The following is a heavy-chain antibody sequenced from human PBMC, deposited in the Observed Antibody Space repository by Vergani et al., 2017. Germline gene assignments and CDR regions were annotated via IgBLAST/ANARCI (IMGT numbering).Heavy chain of an antibody. V-gene: IGHV4-38-2*01. CDR2: INHSGST. Sequence: QVQLQESGPGLVKPSETLSLTCVVSDYSISRGYYWGWIRQPPGKGLGWIGSINHSGSTSYNPSLKSRVTISVDMSKNQFSLKLSSVTAADTAVYYCASLLGYCSGGSCCSVGYFDYWGQGTLVTVSS. J-gene: IGHJ4*02. CDR3: ASLLGYCSGGSCCSVGYFDY. CDR1: DYSISRGYY. D-gene: IGHD2-15*01.